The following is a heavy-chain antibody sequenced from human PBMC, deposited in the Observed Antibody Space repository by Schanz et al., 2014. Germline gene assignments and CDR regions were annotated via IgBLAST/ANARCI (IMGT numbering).Heavy chain of an antibody. D-gene: IGHD3-16*01. Sequence: QMQLVESGGGVVQPGRSLRLSCAASGFTFSNYAMHWVRQAPGKGPEWMAVISFDGSNKYYADSVKGRFTISRDNSKNTVYLQMNSLRPEDTTVYYCAKGGDGKQTFDIWGQGTMVTVSS. J-gene: IGHJ3*02. CDR1: GFTFSNYA. CDR3: AKGGDGKQTFDI. V-gene: IGHV3-30*18. CDR2: ISFDGSNK.